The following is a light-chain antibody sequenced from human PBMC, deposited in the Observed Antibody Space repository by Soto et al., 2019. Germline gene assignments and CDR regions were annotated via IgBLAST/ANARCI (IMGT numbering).Light chain of an antibody. Sequence: EIVLTQSPGTLSLSPGERATLSCRASQSVSSYLAWYQQKPGQAPRLLIYDASNRATGIPDRFSGSGSGTDFTLTISRLDPEDFAVYYCQQYGSSPSFGQGTKVDIK. J-gene: IGKJ1*01. CDR2: DAS. V-gene: IGKV3-20*01. CDR3: QQYGSSPS. CDR1: QSVSSY.